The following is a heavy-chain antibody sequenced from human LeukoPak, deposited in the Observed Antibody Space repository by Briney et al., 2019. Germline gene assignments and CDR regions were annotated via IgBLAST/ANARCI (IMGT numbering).Heavy chain of an antibody. J-gene: IGHJ4*02. CDR3: ARDSANDEVPSHFDY. Sequence: GGSLRLSCAASGFTFSSYEMNWVRQAPGKGLEWVSYISSSGSTIYYADSVKGRFTISRDNAKNSLYLQMNSLRAEDMAVYYCARDSANDEVPSHFDYWGQGTLVTVSS. D-gene: IGHD1-1*01. V-gene: IGHV3-48*03. CDR1: GFTFSSYE. CDR2: ISSSGSTI.